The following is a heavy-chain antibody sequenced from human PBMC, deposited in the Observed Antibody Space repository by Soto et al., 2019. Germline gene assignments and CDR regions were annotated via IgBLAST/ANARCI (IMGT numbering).Heavy chain of an antibody. V-gene: IGHV3-30*18. J-gene: IGHJ6*02. CDR3: AKENSKFPNYGMDV. D-gene: IGHD4-4*01. Sequence: QVQLVESGGGVVQPGRSLRLSCAASGFTFSSYGMHWVRQAPGKGLEWVAVISYDGSNKYYADSVKGRFTISGDNSKNTLYLQMNSLRAEDTAVYYCAKENSKFPNYGMDVWGQGTTVTVSS. CDR2: ISYDGSNK. CDR1: GFTFSSYG.